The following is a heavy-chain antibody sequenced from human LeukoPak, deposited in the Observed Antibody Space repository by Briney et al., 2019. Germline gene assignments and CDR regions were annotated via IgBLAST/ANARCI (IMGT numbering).Heavy chain of an antibody. Sequence: ASVKVSCKVSGYTLTELSMHWVRQAPGKWLEWMGGFDPEDGETIYAQKFQGRVTMTEDTSTDTAYMELSSLRAEDTAVYYCASKWGYYYDSSGYYDLVTSMDVWGQGTTVTVSS. J-gene: IGHJ6*02. V-gene: IGHV1-24*01. CDR1: GYTLTELS. D-gene: IGHD3-22*01. CDR3: ASKWGYYYDSSGYYDLVTSMDV. CDR2: FDPEDGET.